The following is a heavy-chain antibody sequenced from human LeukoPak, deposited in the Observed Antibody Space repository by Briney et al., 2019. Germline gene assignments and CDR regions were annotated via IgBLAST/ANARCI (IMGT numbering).Heavy chain of an antibody. J-gene: IGHJ4*02. Sequence: ASVKVSCKASGYTFTGYYMHWVRQAPGQGLEWMGWINPNSGGTNYAQKFQGRVTMTRDTSISTAYMELSRLRSDDTAVYYCARGFYGSSGYYSIWGQGTLVTVST. CDR2: INPNSGGT. CDR1: GYTFTGYY. V-gene: IGHV1-2*02. D-gene: IGHD3-22*01. CDR3: ARGFYGSSGYYSI.